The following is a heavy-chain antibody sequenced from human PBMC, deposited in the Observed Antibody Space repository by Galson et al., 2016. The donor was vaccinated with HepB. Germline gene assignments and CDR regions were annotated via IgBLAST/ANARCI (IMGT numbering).Heavy chain of an antibody. D-gene: IGHD2-2*01. Sequence: SLRLSCAASGFTFSSYGMHWVRQAPGKGLEWVAVISYDGSNRYYADSVKGRFTISRDNSKNTLYLQMNSLRAEDTAVYYCAKDGRTYCSTTTSCYDHFHYWGQGPPVTVSS. CDR2: ISYDGSNR. CDR1: GFTFSSYG. J-gene: IGHJ4*02. CDR3: AKDGRTYCSTTTSCYDHFHY. V-gene: IGHV3-30*18.